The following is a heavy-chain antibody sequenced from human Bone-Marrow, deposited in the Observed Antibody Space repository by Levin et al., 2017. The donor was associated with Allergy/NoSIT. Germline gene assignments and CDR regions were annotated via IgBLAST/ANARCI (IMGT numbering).Heavy chain of an antibody. J-gene: IGHJ4*02. V-gene: IGHV3-7*01. CDR1: GFTFSSYW. Sequence: AGGSLRLSCAASGFTFSSYWMSWVRQAPGKGLEWVANIKHDGSQTYYVESMKGRFTISRDNAKNSLYLQVSSLRAEDAAVYYCARSGRGDTSGYYYFDQWGQGTPVTVSS. CDR2: IKHDGSQT. D-gene: IGHD3-22*01. CDR3: ARSGRGDTSGYYYFDQ.